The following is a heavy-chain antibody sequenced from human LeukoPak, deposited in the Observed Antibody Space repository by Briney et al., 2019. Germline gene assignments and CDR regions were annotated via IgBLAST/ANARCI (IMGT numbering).Heavy chain of an antibody. J-gene: IGHJ6*03. CDR2: INPNSGGT. CDR3: ARARRRYCSSTSCYTTSDYMDV. Sequence: ASVKVSCKASGYTFTGYYMHWVRQAPGQGLEWMGWINPNSGGTNYAQKFQGRVTMTRDTSISTAYMELSRLRSDDTAVYYCARARRRYCSSTSCYTTSDYMDVWGKGTTVTVSS. V-gene: IGHV1-2*02. D-gene: IGHD2-2*02. CDR1: GYTFTGYY.